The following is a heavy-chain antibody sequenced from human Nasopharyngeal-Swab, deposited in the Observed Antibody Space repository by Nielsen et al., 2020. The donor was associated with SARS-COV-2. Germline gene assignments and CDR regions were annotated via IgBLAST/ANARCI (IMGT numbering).Heavy chain of an antibody. CDR3: AKSGSEYDYDHIPVPIDF. CDR2: VRGSGGST. D-gene: IGHD3-16*01. CDR1: GFTFSSYA. Sequence: GGSLRLSCTTSGFTFSSYAMNWVRQDPGKGLEWVSSVRGSGGSTHYANSVKGRFAISRDNSKNTLYLQMNSLRVEDTAIYYCAKSGSEYDYDHIPVPIDFWGQGTLVAVSS. J-gene: IGHJ4*02. V-gene: IGHV3-23*01.